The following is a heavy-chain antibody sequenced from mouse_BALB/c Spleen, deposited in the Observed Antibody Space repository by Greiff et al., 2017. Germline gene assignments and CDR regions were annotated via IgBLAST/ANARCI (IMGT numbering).Heavy chain of an antibody. J-gene: IGHJ4*01. Sequence: LVKTGASVKISCKASGYSFTGYYMHWVKQSHGKSLEWIGYISCYNGATSYNQKFKGKATFTVDTSSSTAYMQFNSLTSEDSAVYYCARGNYRYDGAMDDWGQGTAVTVSS. D-gene: IGHD2-14*01. V-gene: IGHV1S34*01. CDR3: ARGNYRYDGAMDD. CDR2: ISCYNGAT. CDR1: GYSFTGYY.